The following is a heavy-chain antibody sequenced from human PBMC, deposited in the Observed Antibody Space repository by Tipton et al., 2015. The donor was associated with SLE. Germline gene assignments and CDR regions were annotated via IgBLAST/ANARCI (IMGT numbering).Heavy chain of an antibody. V-gene: IGHV3-11*04. CDR1: GFTFSDYY. CDR3: ARGEQQQLVTDYFDY. CDR2: ISSSGSTI. J-gene: IGHJ4*02. D-gene: IGHD6-13*01. Sequence: SLRLSCAASGFTFSDYYMSWIRQAPGKGLEWVSYISSSGSTIYYADSVKGRFTISRDNAKNSLYLQMNSLRAEDTAVYYCARGEQQQLVTDYFDYWGQGTLVTVSS.